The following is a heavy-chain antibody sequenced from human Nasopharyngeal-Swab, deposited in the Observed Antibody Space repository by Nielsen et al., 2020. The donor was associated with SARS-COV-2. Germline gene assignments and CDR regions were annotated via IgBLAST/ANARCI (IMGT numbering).Heavy chain of an antibody. Sequence: GGSLRLSCAASGFTFSDSAIHWVRQASGHGLEWVGRGRSKGNNYATAYSASVKGRFIIFRDDPTNTAYLQMNSLKTENTAMYYCTRCGGGCYSGRDYWGQGTLVTVSS. CDR2: GRSKGNNYAT. CDR3: TRCGGGCYSGRDY. CDR1: GFTFSDSA. V-gene: IGHV3-73*01. J-gene: IGHJ4*02. D-gene: IGHD2-15*01.